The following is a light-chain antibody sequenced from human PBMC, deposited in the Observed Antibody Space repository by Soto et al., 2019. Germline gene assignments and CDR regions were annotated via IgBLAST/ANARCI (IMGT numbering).Light chain of an antibody. CDR2: DVT. CDR3: QSYDSSLSGSGV. V-gene: IGLV2-8*01. J-gene: IGLJ3*02. CDR1: SSDIGGYNS. Sequence: QSALTQSPSASGSPGQSVTISCTGTSSDIGGYNSVSWYQQHPGKAPKVMIYDVTKRPSGVPDRFFGSKSGTSASLTITGLQAEDEADYFCQSYDSSLSGSGVFGGGTKLTVL.